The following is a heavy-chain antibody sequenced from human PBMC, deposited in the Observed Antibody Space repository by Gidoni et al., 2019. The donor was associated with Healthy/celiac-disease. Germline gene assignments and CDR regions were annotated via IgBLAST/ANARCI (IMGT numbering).Heavy chain of an antibody. CDR2: IYYSRST. CDR1: GGSISSSY. D-gene: IGHD3-22*01. CDR3: ARESGGGYYDSSDYFDY. J-gene: IGHJ4*02. V-gene: IGHV4-59*01. Sequence: QVQLQESGPGLVKPSETLSLTCTVSGGSISSSYGSWIRQPPGKGLEWIGYIYYSRSTNYNPSLKSRVTISVDTSKNQFSLKLSSVTAADTAVYYCARESGGGYYDSSDYFDYWGQGTLVTVSS.